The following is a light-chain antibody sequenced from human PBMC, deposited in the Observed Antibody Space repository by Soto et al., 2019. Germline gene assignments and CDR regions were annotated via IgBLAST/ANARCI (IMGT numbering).Light chain of an antibody. CDR2: DVR. CDR1: SSDVGGYNY. V-gene: IGLV2-14*01. J-gene: IGLJ2*01. Sequence: QSALTQPASVSGSPGQSITISCTGTSSDVGGYNYISWYQQHPGKAPKFIIYDVRNRPSRVSNRFSGSRSGNTASLTISGLQAEDEADYYCSSYTSSCTVIFGGGTKVTVL. CDR3: SSYTSSCTVI.